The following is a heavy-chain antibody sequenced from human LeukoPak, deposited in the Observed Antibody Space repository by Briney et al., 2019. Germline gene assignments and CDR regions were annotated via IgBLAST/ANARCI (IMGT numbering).Heavy chain of an antibody. D-gene: IGHD1-26*01. CDR2: IYPGDSDP. V-gene: IGHV5-51*01. Sequence: GESLKISCKGSGYSFSSYWIGWVRQMPGKGLEWMGIIYPGDSDPRYSPSFQGQVTISADKSISTAYLQWSSLKASDTAMYYCARQMGGSYYFGYYYYYMDVWGKGTTVTVSS. CDR3: ARQMGGSYYFGYYYYYMDV. J-gene: IGHJ6*03. CDR1: GYSFSSYW.